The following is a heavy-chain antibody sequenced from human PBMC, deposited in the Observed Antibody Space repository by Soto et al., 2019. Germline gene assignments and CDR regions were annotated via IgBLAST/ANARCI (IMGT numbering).Heavy chain of an antibody. Sequence: QVQLVQSGAEVKKPGSSVKVSCKTSGDTFSTYAINWVRQAPGQGLEWMGGIIPIFGTANYAQKFQARVTITADRSTSTADMELSRLRSEDTAVYFCARGGRSVVVAATPRWFDPWGQGTLVTVSA. D-gene: IGHD2-15*01. CDR3: ARGGRSVVVAATPRWFDP. V-gene: IGHV1-69*06. CDR1: GDTFSTYA. J-gene: IGHJ5*02. CDR2: IIPIFGTA.